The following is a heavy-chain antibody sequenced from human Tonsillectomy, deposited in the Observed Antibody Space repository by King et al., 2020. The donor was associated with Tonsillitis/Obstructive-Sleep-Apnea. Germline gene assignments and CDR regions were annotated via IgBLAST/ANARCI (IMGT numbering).Heavy chain of an antibody. D-gene: IGHD1-1*01. V-gene: IGHV4-59*01. J-gene: IGHJ6*02. CDR3: ARDQEGTASGYYYYGMDV. CDR1: GGSISSYY. CDR2: IYYSGST. Sequence: QLQESGPGLVKPSETLSLTCTVSGGSISSYYWSWIRQPPGKGLEWIGYIYYSGSTNYNPSLKSRVTISVDTSKNQFSLKLSSVTAADTAGYYCARDQEGTASGYYYYGMDVWGQGTTVTVSS.